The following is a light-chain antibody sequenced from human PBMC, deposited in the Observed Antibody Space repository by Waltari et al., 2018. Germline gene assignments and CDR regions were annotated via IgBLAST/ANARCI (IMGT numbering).Light chain of an antibody. V-gene: IGLV2-23*02. CDR3: CSYAGSAVSV. CDR2: DVN. J-gene: IGLJ3*02. CDR1: SRDIGNYNL. Sequence: QSALTQTATVSGSPGQSITISCSGTSRDIGNYNLVAWYRQHPVKAPTLIIYDVNKRPPGVSTRSSGSKSGNTAFLTISGLQTADEADYFCCSYAGSAVSVFGGGTKVTVL.